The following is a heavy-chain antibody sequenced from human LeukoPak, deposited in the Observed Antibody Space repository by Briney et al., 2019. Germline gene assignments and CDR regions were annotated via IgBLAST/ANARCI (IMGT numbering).Heavy chain of an antibody. Sequence: ASVKVSCKASGGTFSSYAISWVRQAPGQGLEWMGWISAYNGNTNYAQKLQGRVTMTTDTSTSTAYMELRSLRSDDTAVYYCARDKRYNYYYMDVWGKGTTVTVSS. CDR1: GGTFSSYA. D-gene: IGHD5-24*01. V-gene: IGHV1-18*01. J-gene: IGHJ6*03. CDR3: ARDKRYNYYYMDV. CDR2: ISAYNGNT.